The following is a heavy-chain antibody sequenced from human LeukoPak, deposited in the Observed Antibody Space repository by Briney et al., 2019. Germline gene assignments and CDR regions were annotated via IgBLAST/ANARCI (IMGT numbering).Heavy chain of an antibody. D-gene: IGHD3-16*01. J-gene: IGHJ3*02. CDR3: AKADATIGGAFDT. CDR1: RFIFRDYA. Sequence: GGSLRLSCAASRFIFRDYAMSWVRQAPGRGLEWLSIISGTADSKYYADSVKGRFTISRDNPRSTLYLEMNILRAEDTAVYYCAKADATIGGAFDTWGQGTMVIVSS. V-gene: IGHV3-23*01. CDR2: ISGTADSK.